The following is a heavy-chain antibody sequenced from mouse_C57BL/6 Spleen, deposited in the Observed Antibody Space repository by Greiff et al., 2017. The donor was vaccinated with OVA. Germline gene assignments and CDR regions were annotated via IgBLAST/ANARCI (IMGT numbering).Heavy chain of an antibody. D-gene: IGHD1-1*02. CDR3: ARRDYGLYWYFDV. Sequence: QVQLQQSGPELVKPGASVKLSCKASGYTFTSYDINWVKQRPGQGLEWIGWIYPRDGSTKYNEKFKGKATLTVDTSSSTACMELHSLTSEDSAVYFCARRDYGLYWYFDVWGTGTTVTVSS. CDR2: IYPRDGST. CDR1: GYTFTSYD. V-gene: IGHV1-85*01. J-gene: IGHJ1*03.